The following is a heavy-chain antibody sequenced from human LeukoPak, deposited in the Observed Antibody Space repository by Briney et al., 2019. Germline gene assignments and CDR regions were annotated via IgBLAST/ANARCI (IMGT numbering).Heavy chain of an antibody. V-gene: IGHV1-18*01. Sequence: ASVKVSCKASGYTFTSYGISWVRQAPGQGLEWMGWISAYNGNTNYAQKLQGRVTMTTDTPTSTACMELRSLRSDDTAVYYCARDAVGSYGDSFFDYWGQGTLVTVSS. CDR2: ISAYNGNT. J-gene: IGHJ4*02. CDR3: ARDAVGSYGDSFFDY. D-gene: IGHD4-17*01. CDR1: GYTFTSYG.